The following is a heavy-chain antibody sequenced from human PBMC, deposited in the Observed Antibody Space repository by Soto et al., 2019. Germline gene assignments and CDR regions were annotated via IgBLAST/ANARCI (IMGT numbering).Heavy chain of an antibody. V-gene: IGHV1-69*13. CDR1: GGTFSSYA. CDR2: IIPIFGTA. Sequence: GASVKVSCKASGGTFSSYAISWVRQAPGQGLEWMGGIIPIFGTANYAQKFQGRVTITADESTSTAYMELSSLRSEDTAVFYCASWRDTIVVVPAASNGYYYYGMDVWGQGTTVTVSS. D-gene: IGHD2-2*01. CDR3: ASWRDTIVVVPAASNGYYYYGMDV. J-gene: IGHJ6*02.